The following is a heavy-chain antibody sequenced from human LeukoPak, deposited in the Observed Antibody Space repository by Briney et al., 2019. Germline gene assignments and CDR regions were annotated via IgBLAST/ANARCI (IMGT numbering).Heavy chain of an antibody. CDR1: GGTFSSYA. CDR3: ARDRLHCGGDCDVPDY. Sequence: AAVKVSCKASGGTFSSYAISWVRQAPGPGREWMGRIIPIFGTANYAQKFHGRVTITADKSTRTAYMELSSLRSEDTAVYYCARDRLHCGGDCDVPDYWGQGTLVTVSS. D-gene: IGHD2-21*02. CDR2: IIPIFGTA. J-gene: IGHJ4*02. V-gene: IGHV1-69*06.